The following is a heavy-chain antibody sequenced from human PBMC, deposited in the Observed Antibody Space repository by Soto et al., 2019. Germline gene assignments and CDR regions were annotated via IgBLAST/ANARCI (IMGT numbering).Heavy chain of an antibody. CDR3: ARVAMENYYDMWSGCTSYARDV. Sequence: SETLSLTCAVSGVSMSSYYWSWIRQPPGKGLELIGSNCHSGSSNYNPSLKTRVTISVDTSKNQFFLNLTSVNAADTAVYYCARVAMENYYDMWSGCTSYARDVWGQGTTVT. V-gene: IGHV4-59*01. CDR2: NCHSGSS. D-gene: IGHD3-3*01. CDR1: GVSMSSYY. J-gene: IGHJ6*02.